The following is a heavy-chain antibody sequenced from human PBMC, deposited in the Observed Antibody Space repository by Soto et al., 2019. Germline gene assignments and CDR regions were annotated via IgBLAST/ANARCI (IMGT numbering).Heavy chain of an antibody. J-gene: IGHJ4*02. D-gene: IGHD6-13*01. CDR3: AKDSWYFDL. CDR2: IDTSGSST. CDR1: GFIFTNFW. V-gene: IGHV3-74*01. Sequence: GGSLRLSCEASGFIFTNFWMHWVRQVPGKGLVWVSRIDTSGSSTSYADSVKGRFTISRDNAKNTVSLQMNSLRAEDTGVYYCAKDSWYFDLWSQGSLVTSPQ.